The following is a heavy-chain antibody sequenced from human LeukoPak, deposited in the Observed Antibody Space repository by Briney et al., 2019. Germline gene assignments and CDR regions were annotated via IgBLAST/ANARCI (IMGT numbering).Heavy chain of an antibody. D-gene: IGHD2-8*01. V-gene: IGHV3-7*01. CDR3: ARGPTNGQAFDY. J-gene: IGHJ4*02. Sequence: GGSLRLSCAASGFTFSTYSMNWVRQAPGKGLEWVASIREDGSEKTSVDSVKGRTISRDNSKNSLYLQMDSLRAEDTAVYYCARGPTNGQAFDYWGQGTLVSVSS. CDR2: IREDGSEK. CDR1: GFTFSTYS.